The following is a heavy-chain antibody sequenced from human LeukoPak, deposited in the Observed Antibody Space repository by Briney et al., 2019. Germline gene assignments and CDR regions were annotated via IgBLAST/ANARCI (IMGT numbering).Heavy chain of an antibody. Sequence: GGSLRLSCAASGFTFSSYAMSWVRQAPGKGLEWVSAISGSGGSTYYADSVKGRFTISRDNSNNTVYLQMSSLRPEDTAVYYCARDLNGAAFGSFLDFGGQGTLVTVSS. CDR1: GFTFSSYA. V-gene: IGHV3-23*01. CDR3: ARDLNGAAFGSFLDF. CDR2: ISGSGGST. J-gene: IGHJ4*02. D-gene: IGHD1-26*01.